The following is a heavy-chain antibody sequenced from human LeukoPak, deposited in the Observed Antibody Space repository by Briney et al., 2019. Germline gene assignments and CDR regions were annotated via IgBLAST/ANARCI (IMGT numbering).Heavy chain of an antibody. Sequence: GGSLRLSCAASGFTFSSYSMNWVRQAPGKGLEWVSSISSSSSYIYYADSVKGRFTISRDNAKNSLYLQMNSLRAEDTAVYYCAREADYYDSSGYLLGGDAFDIWGQGTMVTVSS. D-gene: IGHD3-22*01. V-gene: IGHV3-21*04. CDR1: GFTFSSYS. CDR3: AREADYYDSSGYLLGGDAFDI. CDR2: ISSSSSYI. J-gene: IGHJ3*02.